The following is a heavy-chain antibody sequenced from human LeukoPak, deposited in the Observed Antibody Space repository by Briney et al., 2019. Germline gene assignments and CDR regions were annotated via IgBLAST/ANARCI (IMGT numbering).Heavy chain of an antibody. CDR2: IYYSGST. D-gene: IGHD2-15*01. CDR1: GGSISSYY. Sequence: SETLSLTCTVSGGSISSYYWSWIRQPPGKGLEWIGYIYYSGSTNYNPSLKSRVTISVDTSKNQFSLKLSSVTAADTAVYYCARRFCSGGSCYFDYWGQGTLVTVSS. J-gene: IGHJ4*02. CDR3: ARRFCSGGSCYFDY. V-gene: IGHV4-59*12.